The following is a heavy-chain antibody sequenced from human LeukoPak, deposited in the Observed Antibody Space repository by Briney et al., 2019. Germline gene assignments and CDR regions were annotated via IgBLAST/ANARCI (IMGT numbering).Heavy chain of an antibody. D-gene: IGHD4-17*01. J-gene: IGHJ4*02. CDR1: GFTFDDYA. V-gene: IGHV3-9*01. CDR2: ISWNSGSI. CDR3: AAAVTTIGLDY. Sequence: GGSLRLSCAASGFTFDDYAMHWVWQAPGKGLEWVSGISWNSGSIGYADSVKGRFTISRDNAKNSLYLQMNSLRAEDTALYYCAAAVTTIGLDYWGQGTLVTVSS.